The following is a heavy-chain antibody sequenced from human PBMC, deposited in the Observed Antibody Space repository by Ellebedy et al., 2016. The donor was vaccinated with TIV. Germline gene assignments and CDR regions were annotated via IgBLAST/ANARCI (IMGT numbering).Heavy chain of an antibody. CDR1: GASMSSYY. J-gene: IGHJ6*02. CDR3: ARFLASYYYGMDV. CDR2: VYYTGIT. Sequence: MPGGSLRLSCTVSGASMSSYYWSWIRQPPGKGLEWIGYVYYTGITDYNPSLKNRVSMSLHPSEDQFSLKLSSVTAADTAVYYCARFLASYYYGMDVWGQGTTVAVSS. D-gene: IGHD3-3*01. V-gene: IGHV4-59*08.